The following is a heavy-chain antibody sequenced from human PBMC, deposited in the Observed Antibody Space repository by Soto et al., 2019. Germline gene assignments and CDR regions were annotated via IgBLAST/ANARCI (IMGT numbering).Heavy chain of an antibody. D-gene: IGHD1-20*01. CDR3: ARGPITQTSFFDH. CDR1: GFTFSSYP. CDR2: ISYDGSNQ. J-gene: IGHJ4*02. Sequence: PGGSLRLSCEASGFTFSSYPMHWVRQAPGKGLEWVTLISYDGSNQYYADSVKGRFTISRDNSKDTLYLQMHSLTSDDTAVYFCARGPITQTSFFDHWGQGTLVTVSS. V-gene: IGHV3-30-3*01.